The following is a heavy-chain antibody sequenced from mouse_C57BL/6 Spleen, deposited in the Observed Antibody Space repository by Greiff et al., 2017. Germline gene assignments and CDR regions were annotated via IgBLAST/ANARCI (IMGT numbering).Heavy chain of an antibody. J-gene: IGHJ2*01. CDR2: IDPSDSYT. D-gene: IGHD3-2*02. CDR3: ARGGSGLAY. CDR1: GYTFTSYW. V-gene: IGHV1-50*01. Sequence: VQLQQPGAELVKPGASVKLSCKASGYTFTSYWMQWVKQRPGQGLEWIGEIDPSDSYTNYNQKFKGKATLTVDTSSSTAYMQLSSLTSADSAVYYCARGGSGLAYWGQGTTLTVSS.